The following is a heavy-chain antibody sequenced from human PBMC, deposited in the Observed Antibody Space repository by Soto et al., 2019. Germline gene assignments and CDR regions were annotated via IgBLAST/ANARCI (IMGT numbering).Heavy chain of an antibody. V-gene: IGHV3-48*02. Sequence: GVSLRLSCAASGFTFSSYSMNWVRQAPGKGLEWVSYISSSSSTIYYADSVKGRFTISRDNAKNSLYLQMNSLRDDDTAVYYCVRGGSSSGWDPFDYWGQGTLVTVSA. CDR2: ISSSSSTI. J-gene: IGHJ4*02. CDR1: GFTFSSYS. D-gene: IGHD6-19*01. CDR3: VRGGSSSGWDPFDY.